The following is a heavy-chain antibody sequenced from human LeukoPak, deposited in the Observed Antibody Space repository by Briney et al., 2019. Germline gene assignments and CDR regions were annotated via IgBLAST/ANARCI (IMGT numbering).Heavy chain of an antibody. Sequence: GGSLRLSCVASGFTLSSSSMAWVRQAPGGRPDWVSDIYSDSSDTYYADSVKGRFSISRDNSKNTLYLQMYSLRTEDTATYYCAKRLNHNYFEYWGRGTLVTVSS. CDR1: GFTLSSSS. J-gene: IGHJ4*02. V-gene: IGHV3-23*03. D-gene: IGHD6-19*01. CDR2: IYSDSSDT. CDR3: AKRLNHNYFEY.